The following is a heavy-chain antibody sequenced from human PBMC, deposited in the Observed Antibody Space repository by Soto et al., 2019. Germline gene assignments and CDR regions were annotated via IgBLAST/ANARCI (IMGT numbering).Heavy chain of an antibody. Sequence: QVQLVQSGAEVKKPGASVKVSCRSSGYTFTNYYMHWVRQAPGQGLEWRGIIKCSGGEPTYAQKFLGSVTMTRDTSTSTVYMEVSSLRSEDTAVYYCARGGNVVLVTAPFDHWGQGTLVTVSS. D-gene: IGHD2-21*02. CDR2: IKCSGGEP. J-gene: IGHJ5*02. V-gene: IGHV1-46*03. CDR1: GYTFTNYY. CDR3: ARGGNVVLVTAPFDH.